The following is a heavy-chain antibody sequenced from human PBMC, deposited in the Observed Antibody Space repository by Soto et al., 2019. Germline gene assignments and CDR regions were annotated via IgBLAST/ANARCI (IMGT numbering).Heavy chain of an antibody. Sequence: GGSLRLSCAASGFTFSSYSMNWVRQAPGKGLEWVSSISCSSSYIYYADSVKGRFTISRDNAKNSLYLQMNSLRAEDTAVYYCARDLYVYYDILTGYPPSHNWFDPWGQGTLVTVSS. D-gene: IGHD3-9*01. V-gene: IGHV3-21*01. J-gene: IGHJ5*02. CDR1: GFTFSSYS. CDR3: ARDLYVYYDILTGYPPSHNWFDP. CDR2: ISCSSSYI.